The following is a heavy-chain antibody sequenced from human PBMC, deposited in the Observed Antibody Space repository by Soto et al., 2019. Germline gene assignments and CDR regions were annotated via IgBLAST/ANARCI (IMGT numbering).Heavy chain of an antibody. CDR2: ISAYNGNT. CDR3: ADQRNPENWFDP. V-gene: IGHV1-18*01. Sequence: ASVKVSCKASGYTFTSYGISWVRQAPGQGLEWMGWISAYNGNTNYAQKLQGRVTMTTDTSTSTAYMELRSLRSGDTAVYYCADQRNPENWFDPWGQGTLVTVSS. D-gene: IGHD1-1*01. J-gene: IGHJ5*02. CDR1: GYTFTSYG.